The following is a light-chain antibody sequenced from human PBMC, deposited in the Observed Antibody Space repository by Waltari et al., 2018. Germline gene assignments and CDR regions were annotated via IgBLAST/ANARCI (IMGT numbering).Light chain of an antibody. Sequence: EIVLTQSPATLSLSPGERAPLPCRASQSVSSYLAWYQQIPGQAPRLLIFDASKRATGIPARFSGSGSGTDFTLTISYLEPEDSAVYYCQQRSNWPPEVTFGQGTRLEIK. CDR2: DAS. CDR1: QSVSSY. V-gene: IGKV3-11*01. J-gene: IGKJ5*01. CDR3: QQRSNWPPEVT.